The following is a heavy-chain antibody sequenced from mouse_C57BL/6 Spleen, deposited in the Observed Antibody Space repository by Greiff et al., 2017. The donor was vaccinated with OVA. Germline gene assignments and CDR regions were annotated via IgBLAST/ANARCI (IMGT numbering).Heavy chain of an antibody. V-gene: IGHV1-64*01. D-gene: IGHD2-1*01. CDR3: TRVHYGNYDWYFDF. Sequence: QVQLQQPGAELVKPGASVKLSCKASGYTFTSYWMNWVKQRPGQGLEWIGMIHPNSGSTNYNEKFKSKATLTVDKSSSTAYMQLSSLTSEYSAFYFCTRVHYGNYDWYFDFWGTGTAVTVSS. CDR2: IHPNSGST. CDR1: GYTFTSYW. J-gene: IGHJ1*03.